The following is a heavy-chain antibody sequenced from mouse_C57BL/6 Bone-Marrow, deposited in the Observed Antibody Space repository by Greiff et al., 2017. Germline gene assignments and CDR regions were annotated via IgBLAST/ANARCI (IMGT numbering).Heavy chain of an antibody. D-gene: IGHD4-1*01. J-gene: IGHJ1*03. V-gene: IGHV1-81*01. Sequence: QVQLQQSGAELARPGASVKLSCKASGYTFTSYGISWVKQRTGQGLEWIGEIYPRSGNTYYNEKFKGKATLTADKSSSTAYMELRSLTSEDSAVYVCASDWVPLYWYFDVWGTGTTVTVSA. CDR2: IYPRSGNT. CDR3: ASDWVPLYWYFDV. CDR1: GYTFTSYG.